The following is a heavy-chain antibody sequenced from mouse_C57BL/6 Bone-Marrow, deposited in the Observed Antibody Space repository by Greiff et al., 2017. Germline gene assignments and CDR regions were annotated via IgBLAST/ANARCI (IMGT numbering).Heavy chain of an antibody. Sequence: DVKLVESGGGLVKPGGSLKISCAASGFTFSDYGMHWVRQAPEKVLEWVAYISSGSSTISYADPVNGRFPISRDNAKITLFMQMTSLRSEDTAMYYCARRYDYPNAIDYWGQGTSVTGSA. D-gene: IGHD2-4*01. CDR1: GFTFSDYG. V-gene: IGHV5-17*01. J-gene: IGHJ4*01. CDR3: ARRYDYPNAIDY. CDR2: ISSGSSTI.